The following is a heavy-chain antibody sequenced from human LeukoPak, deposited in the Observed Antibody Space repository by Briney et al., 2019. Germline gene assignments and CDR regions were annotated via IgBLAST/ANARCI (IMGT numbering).Heavy chain of an antibody. D-gene: IGHD1-14*01. CDR2: INPNSGGT. Sequence: ASVKVSCKASGYTFTSYGISWVRQAPGQGLEWMGWINPNSGGTNYAQKFQGRVTMTRGTSISTAYMELSRLRSDDTAVYYCARLGPGAFDIWGQGTMVTVSS. V-gene: IGHV1-2*02. CDR3: ARLGPGAFDI. J-gene: IGHJ3*02. CDR1: GYTFTSYG.